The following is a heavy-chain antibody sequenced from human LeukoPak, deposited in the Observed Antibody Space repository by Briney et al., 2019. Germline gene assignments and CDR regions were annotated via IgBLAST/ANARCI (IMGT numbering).Heavy chain of an antibody. V-gene: IGHV4-4*07. CDR1: GGSITYHY. J-gene: IGHJ4*02. D-gene: IGHD3-10*01. CDR3: ARARGRLLLVDY. CDR2: IYSSGRT. Sequence: SETLSLTCTVSGGSITYHYWNWIRQPAGKGLGWIGRIYSSGRTDYNPSLKSRLTMSVDTSQNQFSLNLNSVTAADSAVYYCARARGRLLLVDYWGQGTPVTVSS.